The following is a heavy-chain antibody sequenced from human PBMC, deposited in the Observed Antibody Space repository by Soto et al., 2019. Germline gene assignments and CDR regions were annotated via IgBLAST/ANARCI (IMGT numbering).Heavy chain of an antibody. CDR3: AREEKQLSRYGGDFDY. V-gene: IGHV4-61*01. J-gene: IGHJ4*02. Sequence: QVQLQESGPGLVKPSETLSLTCSVSDGSVNTGNYYWSWIRQPPGKGLEGIGHIYYIGTTNYNPSLKSRVTISVYTSNNQFSLKVTSVTAADTAVYFCAREEKQLSRYGGDFDYWGQVILVTVSS. CDR2: IYYIGTT. CDR1: DGSVNTGNYY. D-gene: IGHD3-16*01.